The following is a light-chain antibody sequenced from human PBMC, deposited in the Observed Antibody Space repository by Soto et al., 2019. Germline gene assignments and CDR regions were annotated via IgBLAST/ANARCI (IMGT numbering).Light chain of an antibody. CDR2: DAS. CDR1: QSISSW. J-gene: IGKJ1*01. V-gene: IGKV1-5*01. Sequence: IQMTRSPSSLSASVGDRFTSTFRASQSISSWLAWYQQKPGKAPKLLIYDASSLESGVPSRFSGSGSGTEFTLTISSLQPDDFATYYCQQYNSYSWTFGQGTKVDIK. CDR3: QQYNSYSWT.